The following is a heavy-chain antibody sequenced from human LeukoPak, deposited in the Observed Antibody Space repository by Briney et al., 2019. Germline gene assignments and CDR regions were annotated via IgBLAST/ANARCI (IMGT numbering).Heavy chain of an antibody. J-gene: IGHJ4*02. V-gene: IGHV3-53*01. CDR3: PRATYYYDSGAYPLGY. CDR1: GFTVSSNY. Sequence: PGGSLRLSCAASGFTVSSNYMSWVRQAPGKGPEWVSGIYSGGSTYYADSVKGRFTISRDNSENTLYLQMDSLRAEDTPVHYCPRATYYYDSGAYPLGYWGQGTLVTDSS. D-gene: IGHD3-22*01. CDR2: IYSGGST.